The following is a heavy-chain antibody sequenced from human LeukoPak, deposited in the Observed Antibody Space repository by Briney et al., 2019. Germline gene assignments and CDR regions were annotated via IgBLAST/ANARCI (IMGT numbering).Heavy chain of an antibody. D-gene: IGHD6-13*01. V-gene: IGHV4-59*01. CDR2: IYYSGST. Sequence: SETLSLTCTVSGGSISSYYWSWIRQPPGKGLEWIGYIYYSGSTNYNPSLKSRVTISVDTSKNQFSLKLSSVTAADKAVYYCARAIAAAGSFNWFDPWGQGTLVTVSS. J-gene: IGHJ5*02. CDR3: ARAIAAAGSFNWFDP. CDR1: GGSISSYY.